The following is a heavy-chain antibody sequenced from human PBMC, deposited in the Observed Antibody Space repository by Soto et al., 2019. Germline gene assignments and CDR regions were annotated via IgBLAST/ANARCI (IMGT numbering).Heavy chain of an antibody. CDR3: ARGLLYDFWSGFIPTDNWFDP. CDR2: MNPNSGNT. V-gene: IGHV1-8*01. CDR1: GYTFTSYD. D-gene: IGHD3-3*01. Sequence: ASVKVSCKASGYTFTSYDINWVRQATGQGLEWMGWMNPNSGNTGYAQKFQGRVTMTRNTSISTAYMELSSLRSEDTAVYYCARGLLYDFWSGFIPTDNWFDPWGQGTLVTVSS. J-gene: IGHJ5*02.